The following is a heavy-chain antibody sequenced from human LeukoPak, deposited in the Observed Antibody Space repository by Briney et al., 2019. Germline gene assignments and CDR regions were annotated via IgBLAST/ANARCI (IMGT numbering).Heavy chain of an antibody. CDR1: GYTLTELS. J-gene: IGHJ4*02. CDR3: ARGGDGFFDY. CDR2: IIPIFGTA. Sequence: ASVKVSCKVSGYTLTELSMHWVRQAPGKGLEWMGGIIPIFGTANYAQKFQGRVTITADESTSTAYMELSSLRSEDTAVYYCARGGDGFFDYWGQGTLVTVSS. V-gene: IGHV1-69*13. D-gene: IGHD5-24*01.